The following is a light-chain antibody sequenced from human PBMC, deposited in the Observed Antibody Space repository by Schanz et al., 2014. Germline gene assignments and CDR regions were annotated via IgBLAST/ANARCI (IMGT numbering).Light chain of an antibody. CDR3: QHYGSPPLT. CDR2: GAS. CDR1: QSVSSSF. J-gene: IGKJ3*01. Sequence: EIVLTQSPGTLSLSPGERAPLSCRASQSVSSSFLAWCQQKPGQAPRLLIYGASSRATGVPDRFSGSGSGTDFTLTISRLEPEDSAVYYCQHYGSPPLTFGPGTTVDIK. V-gene: IGKV3-20*01.